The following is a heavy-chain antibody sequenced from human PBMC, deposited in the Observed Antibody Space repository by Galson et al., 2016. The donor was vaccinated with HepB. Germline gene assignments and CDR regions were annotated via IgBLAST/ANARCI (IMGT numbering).Heavy chain of an antibody. CDR1: GKTLTELS. J-gene: IGHJ4*02. D-gene: IGHD3-10*01. V-gene: IGHV1-24*01. Sequence: SVKVSCKVSGKTLTELSMHWVRQAPGNGLEWMGGFHPEEGETIYAQKFQGRVTMTEDTSTDTAYMELSSLRSEDTAIYYCVTGDIYYSGSYDHEDYWGQGTLVTVSS. CDR2: FHPEEGET. CDR3: VTGDIYYSGSYDHEDY.